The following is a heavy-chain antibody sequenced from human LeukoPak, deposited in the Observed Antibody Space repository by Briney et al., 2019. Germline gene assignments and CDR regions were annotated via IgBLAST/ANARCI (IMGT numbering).Heavy chain of an antibody. CDR3: VKDGGRDTAAAYY. CDR1: GFTFDDYA. CDR2: ILRNSGSI. Sequence: SGGSLRLSCADSGFTFDDYAMHWVRQAPGKGLEWVSGILRNSGSIGYADSVKGRFTISRDDAKNSLYLQMNSLRAEDTALYYCVKDGGRDTAAAYYWGQGTLVSVSS. J-gene: IGHJ4*02. D-gene: IGHD6-13*01. V-gene: IGHV3-9*01.